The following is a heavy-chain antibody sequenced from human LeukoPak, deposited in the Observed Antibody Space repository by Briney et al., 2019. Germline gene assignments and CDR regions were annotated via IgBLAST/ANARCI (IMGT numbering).Heavy chain of an antibody. J-gene: IGHJ4*02. V-gene: IGHV4-59*01. CDR3: ARAGLLWFGEL. Sequence: SETLSLTCTVSGGSISRYYWSWIRQPPGKGLEWIGYINYSGSTNYNPSLKSRVTISVDTSKNQFSLKLSSVTAADTAVYHCARAGLLWFGELWGQGTLVTVSS. D-gene: IGHD3-10*01. CDR1: GGSISRYY. CDR2: INYSGST.